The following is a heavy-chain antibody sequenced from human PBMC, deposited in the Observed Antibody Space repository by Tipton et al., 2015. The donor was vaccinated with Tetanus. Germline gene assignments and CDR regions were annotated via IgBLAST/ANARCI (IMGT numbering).Heavy chain of an antibody. Sequence: TLSLTCTVSGDSISRGGYFWNWVRPRPGEGPGGVWYIYFRGGSYYNPSLKSRVSMSVDTSKNQFSLNPTSVTAADTAVYYCARDQGGGRVVRLNWLDPWGQGTLVTVSS. J-gene: IGHJ5*02. V-gene: IGHV4-31*03. CDR1: GDSISRGGYF. CDR3: ARDQGGGRVVRLNWLDP. D-gene: IGHD6-6*01. CDR2: IYFRGGS.